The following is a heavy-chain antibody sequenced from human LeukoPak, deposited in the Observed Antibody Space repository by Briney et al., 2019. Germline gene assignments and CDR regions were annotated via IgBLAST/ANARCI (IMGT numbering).Heavy chain of an antibody. CDR3: ARGDINYPWYFDY. CDR1: GFTVSSNY. J-gene: IGHJ4*02. CDR2: IYSGGST. V-gene: IGHV3-53*01. D-gene: IGHD4-11*01. Sequence: GGFLRLSCAASGFTVSSNYMSWVRQAPGKGLEWVSVIYSGGSTYYADSVKGRFTISRDNSKNTLYLQMNSLRAEDTAVYYCARGDINYPWYFDYWGQGTLVTVSS.